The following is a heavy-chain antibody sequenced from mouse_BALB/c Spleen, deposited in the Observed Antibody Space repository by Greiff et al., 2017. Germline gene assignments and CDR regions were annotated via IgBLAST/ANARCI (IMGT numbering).Heavy chain of an antibody. Sequence: EVKLVESGGGLVQPGGSLKLSCAASGFTFSSYGMSWVRQTPDKRLELVATINSNGGSTYYPDSVKGRFTISRDNAKNTLYLQMSSLKSEDTAMYYCARGVGSYYRYEKYFDVWGAGTTVTVSS. J-gene: IGHJ1*01. CDR2: INSNGGST. D-gene: IGHD2-14*01. CDR1: GFTFSSYG. V-gene: IGHV5-6-3*01. CDR3: ARGVGSYYRYEKYFDV.